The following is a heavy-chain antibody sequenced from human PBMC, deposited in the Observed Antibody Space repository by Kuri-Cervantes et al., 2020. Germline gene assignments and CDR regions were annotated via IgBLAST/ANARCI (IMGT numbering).Heavy chain of an antibody. V-gene: IGHV4-38-2*01. Sequence: GSLRLSCAVSGYSISSGYYWGWIRQPPGKGLEWIGSIYHSGSTYYNPSLKSRVTISVDTSKNQFSLNLSSVTAADTAVYYCARGEVGATEWFDPWGQGTLVTVSS. D-gene: IGHD1-26*01. CDR3: ARGEVGATEWFDP. CDR2: IYHSGST. CDR1: GYSISSGYY. J-gene: IGHJ5*02.